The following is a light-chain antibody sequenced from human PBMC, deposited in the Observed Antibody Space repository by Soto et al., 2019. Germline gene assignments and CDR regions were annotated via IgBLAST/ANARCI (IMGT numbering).Light chain of an antibody. V-gene: IGKV3-15*01. CDR1: QSVSSN. CDR3: QQYNNWPPWT. CDR2: GAS. Sequence: EMVMTQSPATLSVSPGERATLSCRASQSVSSNLAWYQQKPGQAPRLLIYGASTRATGIPARFSGSGSRTEFSLTISSLQSEDFAVYYCQQYNNWPPWTFGQGTKVEIK. J-gene: IGKJ1*01.